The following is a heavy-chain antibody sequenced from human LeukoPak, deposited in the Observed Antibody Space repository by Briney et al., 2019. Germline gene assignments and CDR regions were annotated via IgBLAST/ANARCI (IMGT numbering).Heavy chain of an antibody. CDR2: IKQDGSEK. V-gene: IGHV3-7*01. J-gene: IGHJ4*02. Sequence: GGSLRLSCAASGFAFTSYWMSWVRQAPGKGLEWVPNIKQDGSEKYYVDSVKGRFTISRDNPQNSLYLQMNSLSAEDTAVYYCATSRSFDYWGQGTLVTVSS. CDR3: ATSRSFDY. CDR1: GFAFTSYW.